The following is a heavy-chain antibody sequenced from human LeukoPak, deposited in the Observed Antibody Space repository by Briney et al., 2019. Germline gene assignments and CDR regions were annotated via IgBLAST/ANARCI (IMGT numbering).Heavy chain of an antibody. V-gene: IGHV1-46*01. CDR2: INPSGGST. Sequence: ASVKVSCKASGYTFTSYYMHWVRQAPGQGLEWMGIINPSGGSTSYAQKFQGRVTMTRDMSTSTVYMELSSLRSDDTAVYYCAREYYYGSGNYYNRIDYWGQGTLVTVSS. CDR3: AREYYYGSGNYYNRIDY. CDR1: GYTFTSYY. D-gene: IGHD3-10*01. J-gene: IGHJ4*02.